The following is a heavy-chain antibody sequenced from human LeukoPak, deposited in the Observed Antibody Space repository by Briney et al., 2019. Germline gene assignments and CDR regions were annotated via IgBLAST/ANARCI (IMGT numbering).Heavy chain of an antibody. V-gene: IGHV4-34*01. CDR2: INHSGST. D-gene: IGHD2-2*01. J-gene: IGHJ6*02. CDR1: GGSFSGYY. Sequence: SETLSLTCAVYGGSFSGYYWSWIRQPPGKGLEWIGEINHSGSTNYNPSLKSQVTISVDTSKNQFSLKLSSVTAADTAVYYCARFPAVVPAAYYYYYGMDVWGQGTTVTVSS. CDR3: ARFPAVVPAAYYYYYGMDV.